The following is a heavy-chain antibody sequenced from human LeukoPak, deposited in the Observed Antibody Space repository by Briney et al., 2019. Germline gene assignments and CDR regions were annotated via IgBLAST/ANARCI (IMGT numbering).Heavy chain of an antibody. Sequence: SETLSLTCAVSGYSISSGYYWGWIRQPPGKGLEWIGSIYLSGSTHYNPSPKSRVTISVDTSKNQFSRKLSSVTAADTAVYYCARHGLRMPGYSSGWPFDYWGQGTLVTVSS. CDR3: ARHGLRMPGYSSGWPFDY. CDR1: GYSISSGYY. J-gene: IGHJ4*02. D-gene: IGHD6-19*01. CDR2: IYLSGST. V-gene: IGHV4-38-2*01.